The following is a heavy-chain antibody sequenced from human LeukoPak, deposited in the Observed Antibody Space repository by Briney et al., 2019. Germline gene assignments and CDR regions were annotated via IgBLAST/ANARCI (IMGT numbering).Heavy chain of an antibody. CDR2: ISAGGDTT. Sequence: GGSLRLSCAASGFTFSSYAMSWVRQAPGKGLEWVSAISAGGDTTYTADSVRGRFTLSRGNSKNTLYLQMNTLTAEDTALYYCAGISYSGTWPVGYWGQGTLVTVTA. CDR3: AGISYSGTWPVGY. CDR1: GFTFSSYA. J-gene: IGHJ4*02. D-gene: IGHD6-25*01. V-gene: IGHV3-23*01.